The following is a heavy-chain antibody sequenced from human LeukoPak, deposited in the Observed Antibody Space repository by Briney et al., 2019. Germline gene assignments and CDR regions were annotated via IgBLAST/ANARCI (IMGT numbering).Heavy chain of an antibody. CDR1: GGSFSSYY. CDR3: ARVFPLGDTIGYYFDY. D-gene: IGHD4-17*01. J-gene: IGHJ4*02. CDR2: INHSGST. V-gene: IGHV4-34*01. Sequence: SETLSLTCGVYGGSFSSYYWSWIRQPPGKGLEWIGEINHSGSTNYNPSLKSRVTISVDTSKNQFSLKLSSVTAADTAVYYCARVFPLGDTIGYYFDYWGQGTLVTVSS.